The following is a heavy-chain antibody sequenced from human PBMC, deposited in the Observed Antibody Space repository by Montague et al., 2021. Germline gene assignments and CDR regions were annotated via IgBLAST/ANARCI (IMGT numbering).Heavy chain of an antibody. CDR1: GDSITGYY. V-gene: IGHV4-59*12. D-gene: IGHD6-13*01. CDR3: ARGHGYDSSWFY. Sequence: SETLSLTCSVSGDSITGYYWSWIRLLPGKGLEWIGYVYSSGSTSYNPSLKSRVIISVESAKNQISLTLNSATAADTAVYYCARGHGYDSSWFYWGQGTLIFVSA. J-gene: IGHJ4*02. CDR2: VYSSGST.